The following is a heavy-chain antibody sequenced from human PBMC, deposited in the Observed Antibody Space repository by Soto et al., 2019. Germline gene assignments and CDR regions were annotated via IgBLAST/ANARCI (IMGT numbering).Heavy chain of an antibody. V-gene: IGHV3-23*01. CDR3: ANHEGQYSSVH. CDR1: GFTFSTYA. CDR2: ISGSGGTT. Sequence: PGGFLRLSCAASGFTFSTYAMSWVRQAPRKGLEWVSGISGSGGTTYYADSVKGRFSISRDNSKNTLYLEMNSLRAEDTAVYYCANHEGQYSSVHWGQGTPVTVSS. J-gene: IGHJ4*02. D-gene: IGHD6-19*01.